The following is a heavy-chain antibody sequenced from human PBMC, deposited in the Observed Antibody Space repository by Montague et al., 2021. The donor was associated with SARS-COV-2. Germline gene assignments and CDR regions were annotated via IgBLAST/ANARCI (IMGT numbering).Heavy chain of an antibody. Sequence: PALVKPTQTLTLTCTFSGFSLSTTGVGVGWIRQPPGKALEWLALIYWDDDKRYSPSLKTRLAITKDTSKNQVVLTMTNMDPVDTATYYCAHRRDIYDCWSVYYTGQKDDAFHWFDPWGQGTLVTVSS. V-gene: IGHV2-5*02. CDR3: AHRRDIYDCWSVYYTGQKDDAFHWFDP. J-gene: IGHJ5*02. CDR1: GFSLSTTGVG. CDR2: IYWDDDK. D-gene: IGHD3-3*01.